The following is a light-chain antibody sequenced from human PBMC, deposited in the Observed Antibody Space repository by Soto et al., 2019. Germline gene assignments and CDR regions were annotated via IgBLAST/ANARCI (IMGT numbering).Light chain of an antibody. CDR2: AAS. J-gene: IGKJ4*01. CDR1: QGISSY. Sequence: ALRMTQSPSSLSASTGDRVNITRRASQGISSYLAWYQQKPGKAPKLLIYAASTLQSGVPSRFSGSGSGTDFTLTISCLQSEDFATYYCQQYYSYPLTFGGGTKVDIK. V-gene: IGKV1-8*01. CDR3: QQYYSYPLT.